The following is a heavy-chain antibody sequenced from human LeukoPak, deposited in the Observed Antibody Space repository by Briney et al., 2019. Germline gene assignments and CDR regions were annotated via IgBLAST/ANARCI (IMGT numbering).Heavy chain of an antibody. Sequence: SGPTLVKPTQTLTLTCTFSGFSLSTSGVGVGWIRQPPGKALEWLELIYWDDDKRYSPSLKSRLTITKDTSKNQVVLTMTNMDPVDTATYYCALSLGATTVREFDYWGQGTLVTVSS. CDR2: IYWDDDK. CDR3: ALSLGATTVREFDY. J-gene: IGHJ4*02. D-gene: IGHD1-26*01. CDR1: GFSLSTSGVG. V-gene: IGHV2-5*02.